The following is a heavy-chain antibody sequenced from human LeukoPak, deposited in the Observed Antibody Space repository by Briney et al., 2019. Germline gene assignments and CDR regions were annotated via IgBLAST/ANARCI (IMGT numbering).Heavy chain of an antibody. J-gene: IGHJ4*02. V-gene: IGHV3-21*01. CDR1: GFTFSSYS. Sequence: TGGSLRLSCAASGFTFSSYSMNWVRQAPGKGLEWVSSISSSSSYIYCADSVKGRFTISRDNTKNSLYLQMNSLRAEDTAVYYCARDGHYYDSSGYSIPPFDYWGQGTLVTVSS. CDR2: ISSSSSYI. D-gene: IGHD3-22*01. CDR3: ARDGHYYDSSGYSIPPFDY.